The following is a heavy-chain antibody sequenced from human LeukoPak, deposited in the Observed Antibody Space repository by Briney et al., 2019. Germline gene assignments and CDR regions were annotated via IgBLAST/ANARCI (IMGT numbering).Heavy chain of an antibody. CDR1: GGSISSSSYY. Sequence: PSETLSLTCTVSGGSISSSSYYWGWIRQPPGKGLEWIGGIYYSGSTHYNPSLKSRVTISVDTSKNQFSLKLSSVTAADTAVYYCARERSNLNWFDPWGQGTLVTVSS. D-gene: IGHD1-7*01. CDR3: ARERSNLNWFDP. J-gene: IGHJ5*02. V-gene: IGHV4-39*07. CDR2: IYYSGST.